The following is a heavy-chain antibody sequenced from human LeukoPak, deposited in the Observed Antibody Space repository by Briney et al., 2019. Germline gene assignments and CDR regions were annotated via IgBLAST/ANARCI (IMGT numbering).Heavy chain of an antibody. Sequence: GASVKVSCKASGYTFTSYDINWVRQATGQGLEWMGWMSPNSGNTGYAQKFQGRVTMTRNTSISTAYMELSSLRSEDTAVYYCAREMLGDYAVDYWGQGTLVTVSS. CDR2: MSPNSGNT. CDR1: GYTFTSYD. D-gene: IGHD4-17*01. V-gene: IGHV1-8*01. CDR3: AREMLGDYAVDY. J-gene: IGHJ4*02.